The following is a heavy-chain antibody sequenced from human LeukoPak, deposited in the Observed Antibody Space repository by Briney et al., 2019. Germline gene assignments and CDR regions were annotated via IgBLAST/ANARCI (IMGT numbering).Heavy chain of an antibody. Sequence: SETLSLTCTVSGGSISSYYWSWIRQPPGKGLEWIGYIYYSGSTNYNPSLKSRVTISVDTSKNQFSLKLSSVTAADTAVYYCARLGTLAAAGTIYYYYYGMDVWGQGTAVTVSS. CDR1: GGSISSYY. CDR2: IYYSGST. J-gene: IGHJ6*02. V-gene: IGHV4-59*08. CDR3: ARLGTLAAAGTIYYYYYGMDV. D-gene: IGHD6-13*01.